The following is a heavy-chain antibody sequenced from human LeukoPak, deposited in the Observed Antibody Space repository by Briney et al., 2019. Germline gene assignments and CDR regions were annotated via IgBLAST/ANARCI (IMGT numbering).Heavy chain of an antibody. Sequence: SETLSLTCTVFGDSISDSKYFWGWIRQPPGKGLEWIGNFYSGGSTYYNPSLKSRVAISEDTSGKQFSLRLGSVTAADTAVYYCARDRYDFWSGYYYYYYMDVWGKGTTVTVSS. J-gene: IGHJ6*03. CDR3: ARDRYDFWSGYYYYYYMDV. CDR1: GDSISDSKYF. V-gene: IGHV4-39*07. D-gene: IGHD3-3*01. CDR2: FYSGGST.